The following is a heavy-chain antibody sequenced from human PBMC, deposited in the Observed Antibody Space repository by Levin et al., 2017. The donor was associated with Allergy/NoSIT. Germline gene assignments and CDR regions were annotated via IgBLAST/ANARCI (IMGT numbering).Heavy chain of an antibody. Sequence: PGGSLRLSCATSGFTFSIHYMAWVRQAPGMGLQWVSAIYASGGTYYTDSVKGRFTVSRDNSNNTLFLQMNSLRVEDTAVYYCAKGGLKKEALESWGQGTLVTVSS. D-gene: IGHD1-1*01. CDR1: GFTFSIHY. CDR2: IYASGGT. CDR3: AKGGLKKEALES. V-gene: IGHV3-53*01. J-gene: IGHJ5*02.